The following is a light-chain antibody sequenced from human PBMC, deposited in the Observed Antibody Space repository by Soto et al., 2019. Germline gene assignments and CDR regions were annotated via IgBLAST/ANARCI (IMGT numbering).Light chain of an antibody. J-gene: IGKJ1*01. V-gene: IGKV1-6*01. Sequence: AIQMTKSPSSLSASVGDRVTITCRAIQDSSNVLGWFQQKPGKAPKLLISAASFLQSGVPSRFSGSGSGTDFTLTISSLQPEDFATYYCLQDYNYPRTFGQGTKVEIK. CDR1: QDSSNV. CDR3: LQDYNYPRT. CDR2: AAS.